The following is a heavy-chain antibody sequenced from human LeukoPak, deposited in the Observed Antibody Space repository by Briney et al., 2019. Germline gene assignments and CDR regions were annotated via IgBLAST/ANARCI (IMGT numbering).Heavy chain of an antibody. CDR1: GYSISSGYY. Sequence: SETLSLTCTVSGYSISSGYYWGWIRQPPGKGLEWIGSIYYSGSTYYNPSLKSRVTISVDTSKNQFSLKLSSVTAADTAVYYCARAVVVTAIQRYFDYWGQGTLVTVSS. CDR3: ARAVVVTAIQRYFDY. J-gene: IGHJ4*02. CDR2: IYYSGST. D-gene: IGHD2-21*02. V-gene: IGHV4-38-2*02.